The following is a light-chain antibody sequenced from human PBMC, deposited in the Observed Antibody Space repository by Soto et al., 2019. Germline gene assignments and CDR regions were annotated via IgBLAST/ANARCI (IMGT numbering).Light chain of an antibody. CDR2: AAS. V-gene: IGKV1-39*01. J-gene: IGKJ1*01. Sequence: DIQMTQSPSSLSASVGDRVTITCRASQRISNYLNWYEQKPGKAPKLLVCAASRLPSGVPSRFSGGGSGTDFTLTISRLQPEDFATYYCQQSYSTPRTFGQGTKVEIK. CDR3: QQSYSTPRT. CDR1: QRISNY.